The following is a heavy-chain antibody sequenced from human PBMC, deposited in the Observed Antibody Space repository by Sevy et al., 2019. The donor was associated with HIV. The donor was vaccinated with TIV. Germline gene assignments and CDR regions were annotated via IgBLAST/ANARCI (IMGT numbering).Heavy chain of an antibody. CDR2: ISYHGRNQ. D-gene: IGHD6-6*01. J-gene: IGHJ4*02. CDR3: ARKQFVLPFDY. V-gene: IGHV3-30*04. CDR1: GFTFSDYA. Sequence: GGSLRLSCAASGFTFSDYAIHWVRQAPGKGLEWLAVISYHGRNQFYADSVRGRFTISRDDSKNTVYLQMNSLRPDDTAVYYCARKQFVLPFDYWGQGTLATVSS.